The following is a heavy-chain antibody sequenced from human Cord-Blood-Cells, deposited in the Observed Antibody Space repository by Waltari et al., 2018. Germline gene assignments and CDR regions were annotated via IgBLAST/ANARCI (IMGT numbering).Heavy chain of an antibody. CDR1: GGSFSGYY. CDR2: INHSGST. V-gene: IGHV4-34*01. Sequence: QVQLQQWGAGLLKPSETLSLTCAVHGGSFSGYYWSWIRQPPGKGLEWLGEINHSGSTNYNPSLKSRVTISVDTSKNQFYLKRSSVTAADTAVYYGARLRKRSWYFDLWGRGTLVTVSS. CDR3: ARLRKRSWYFDL. J-gene: IGHJ2*01.